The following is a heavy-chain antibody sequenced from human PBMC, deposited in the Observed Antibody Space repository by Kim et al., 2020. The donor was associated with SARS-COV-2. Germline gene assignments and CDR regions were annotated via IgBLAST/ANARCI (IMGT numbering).Heavy chain of an antibody. V-gene: IGHV1-69*13. CDR1: GGAFRRYA. CDR3: ASDSGVVVGATGPFFYYPMDV. D-gene: IGHD2-21*01. J-gene: IGHJ6*03. Sequence: SVKVSCKASGGAFRRYAISWVRQAPGQGLEWMGTIIPPSANYAQKFQGRVTITADEPTSTVYMELRSLGFEDTAVYYCASDSGVVVGATGPFFYYPMDVWGQGTTVTVSS. CDR2: IIPPSA.